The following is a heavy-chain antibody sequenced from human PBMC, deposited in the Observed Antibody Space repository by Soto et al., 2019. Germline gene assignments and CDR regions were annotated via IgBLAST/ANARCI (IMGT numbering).Heavy chain of an antibody. D-gene: IGHD3-10*01. CDR2: IYYSGKT. Sequence: SDTLSLTCTVSGGSISSYYWSWIRQPPGKGLEWIGYIYYSGKTYYNPSLKSRVTISVDTSKNQFSLKLSSVTAADTAVYYCARAPRGNYGYPSYFDYWGQGTLVTVSS. J-gene: IGHJ4*02. CDR1: GGSISSYY. V-gene: IGHV4-59*01. CDR3: ARAPRGNYGYPSYFDY.